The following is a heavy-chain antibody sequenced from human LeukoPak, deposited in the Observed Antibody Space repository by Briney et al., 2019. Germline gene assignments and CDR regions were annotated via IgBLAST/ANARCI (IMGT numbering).Heavy chain of an antibody. J-gene: IGHJ3*02. CDR3: ARSIAAAAAFDI. Sequence: ASVKVSCKASGYTFTGYYMHWVRQAPGQGLEWMGWINPNSGGTNYAQKFQGRVTMTRDTSISTAYMELSRLRSDDTAVYYCARSIAAAAAFDIWGQGTMVTVSS. CDR2: INPNSGGT. CDR1: GYTFTGYY. D-gene: IGHD6-25*01. V-gene: IGHV1-2*02.